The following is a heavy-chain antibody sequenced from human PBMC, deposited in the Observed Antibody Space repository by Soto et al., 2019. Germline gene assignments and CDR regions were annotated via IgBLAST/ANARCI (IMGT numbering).Heavy chain of an antibody. CDR1: GASIAGSSY. Sequence: QVQLQESGPGLMKPSETLSLTCSVSGASIAGSSYWSWIRQPAGKGLEWIGRLSLSGTTNYSPSLRSRVTMSADVSKTQFSLRLTSVTDADTALYYCARGMTPPGAPAWYYFDSWGQGTLVTVSS. CDR3: ARGMTPPGAPAWYYFDS. D-gene: IGHD2-8*02. V-gene: IGHV4-4*07. CDR2: LSLSGTT. J-gene: IGHJ4*02.